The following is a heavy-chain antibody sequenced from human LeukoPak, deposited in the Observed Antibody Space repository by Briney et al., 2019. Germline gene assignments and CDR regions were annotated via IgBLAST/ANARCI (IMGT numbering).Heavy chain of an antibody. CDR3: ARVTTGGYYNC. V-gene: IGHV4-61*02. CDR2: IYTTGST. J-gene: IGHJ4*02. CDR1: GGSLSSGTYY. Sequence: SQTLSLTRIVSGGSLSSGTYYWTWIRQPAGKGLEWIGRIYTTGSTNYNPSLKSRVTMSTDTSKNQFSLKLSSVTAADTAVYYCARVTTGGYYNCWGQGTLVTVSS. D-gene: IGHD3-22*01.